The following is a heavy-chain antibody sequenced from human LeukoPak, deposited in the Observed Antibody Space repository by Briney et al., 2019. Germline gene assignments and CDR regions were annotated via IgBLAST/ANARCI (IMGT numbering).Heavy chain of an antibody. D-gene: IGHD2-15*01. Sequence: ASVKVSCKASGYTFTSYGISWVRQAPGHGIEWMGWISAYNGNTNCAQKLQGRVTMTTDTSTSTAYMELRSLRSDDTAVYYCARVPDIVVVVAATPVNDYWGQGTLVTVSS. V-gene: IGHV1-18*01. CDR2: ISAYNGNT. CDR3: ARVPDIVVVVAATPVNDY. CDR1: GYTFTSYG. J-gene: IGHJ4*02.